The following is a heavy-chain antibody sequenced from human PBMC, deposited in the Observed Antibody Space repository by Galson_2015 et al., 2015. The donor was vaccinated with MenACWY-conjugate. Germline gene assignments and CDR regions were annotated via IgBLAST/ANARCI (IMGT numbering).Heavy chain of an antibody. CDR3: ARPGGDYEQRTFFDY. CDR1: GDSFNTYS. J-gene: IGHJ4*02. V-gene: IGHV1-69*13. D-gene: IGHD4-17*01. Sequence: SVKVSCKASGDSFNTYSFNWIRHAPGQGPEWLGGIIPVFRTTDYAQRFQGRLTITADESTSTVYMELSSLRSDDTAIYYCARPGGDYEQRTFFDYWGQGTLVTVSS. CDR2: IIPVFRTT.